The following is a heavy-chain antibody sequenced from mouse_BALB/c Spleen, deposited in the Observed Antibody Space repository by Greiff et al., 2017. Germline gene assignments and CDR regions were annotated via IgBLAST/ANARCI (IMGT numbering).Heavy chain of an antibody. J-gene: IGHJ4*01. D-gene: IGHD4-1*01. CDR1: GFSLSTSGMS. Sequence: QVTLKVSGPGILQPSQTLSLTCSFSGFSLSTSGMSVGWIRQPSGKGLEWLAHIWWNDDKYYNPALKSRLTISKDTSNNQVFLKIASVVTADTATYYCARIVGKGAMDYWGQGTSVTVSS. CDR3: ARIVGKGAMDY. CDR2: IWWNDDK. V-gene: IGHV8-8*01.